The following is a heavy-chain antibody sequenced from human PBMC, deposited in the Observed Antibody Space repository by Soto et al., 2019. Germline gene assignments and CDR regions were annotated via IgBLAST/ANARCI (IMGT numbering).Heavy chain of an antibody. CDR1: GGSFSGHS. CDR3: STRAYDTNGYYRFDP. V-gene: IGHV4-34*01. CDR2: INHSGRV. J-gene: IGHJ5*01. Sequence: PSETLSLTCAVYGGSFSGHSWTWVRQSPVKGLEWIGDINHSGRVNYSPSLKSRVTISLDTSKNQFSLTLSAVTAADTAMYYCSTRAYDTNGYYRFDPWGQGTLVTVSS. D-gene: IGHD3-22*01.